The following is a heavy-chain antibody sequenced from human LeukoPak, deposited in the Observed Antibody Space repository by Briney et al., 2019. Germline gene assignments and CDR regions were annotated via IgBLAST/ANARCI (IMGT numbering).Heavy chain of an antibody. Sequence: EASVKVSCKASGGTFSSYAISWVRQAPGQGLEWMGGIIPIFGTANYAQKFQGRVTITADESTSTAYMELSSLRSEDTAVYYCARDLYYYDSSGYSTNWFDPWGQGTLVTVSS. D-gene: IGHD3-22*01. J-gene: IGHJ5*02. V-gene: IGHV1-69*13. CDR2: IIPIFGTA. CDR3: ARDLYYYDSSGYSTNWFDP. CDR1: GGTFSSYA.